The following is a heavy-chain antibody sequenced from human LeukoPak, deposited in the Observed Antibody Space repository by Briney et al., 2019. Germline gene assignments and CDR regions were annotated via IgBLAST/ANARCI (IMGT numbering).Heavy chain of an antibody. V-gene: IGHV4-30-4*08. Sequence: SETLSLACTVSGGSISSGDYYWSWIRQPPGRGLAWIGYIYYSGSTYYNPSLKSRVTISVDTSKNQFSLKLSSVTAADTAVYYCARELARARRAPHWGQGTLVTVSS. J-gene: IGHJ4*02. CDR2: IYYSGST. CDR3: ARELARARRAPH. D-gene: IGHD6-6*01. CDR1: GGSISSGDYY.